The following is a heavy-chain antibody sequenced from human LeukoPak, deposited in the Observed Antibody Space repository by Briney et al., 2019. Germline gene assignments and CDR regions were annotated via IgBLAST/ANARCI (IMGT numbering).Heavy chain of an antibody. CDR2: IYSGGST. CDR1: GFTFSSYA. J-gene: IGHJ4*02. V-gene: IGHV3-53*01. CDR3: ARGGASGWVDY. Sequence: GGSLRLSCAASGFTFSSYAMSWVRQAPGKGLEWVSVIYSGGSTYYADSVKGRFTISRDNSKNTLYLQMNSLRAEDTAVYYCARGGASGWVDYWGQGTLVTVSS. D-gene: IGHD6-19*01.